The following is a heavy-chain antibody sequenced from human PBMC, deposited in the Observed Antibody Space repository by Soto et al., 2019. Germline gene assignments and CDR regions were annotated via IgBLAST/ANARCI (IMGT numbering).Heavy chain of an antibody. V-gene: IGHV3-23*01. D-gene: IGHD6-13*01. Sequence: PGGSLRLSYATSGFTFSSYAMNWVRQAPGKGLEWVSVISGSDGSTYYADSVKGRFTISRDNSKNTLNLQMNSLRAEDTAVYYCARRSSSWYFDYWGQGT. CDR3: ARRSSSWYFDY. CDR1: GFTFSSYA. J-gene: IGHJ4*02. CDR2: ISGSDGST.